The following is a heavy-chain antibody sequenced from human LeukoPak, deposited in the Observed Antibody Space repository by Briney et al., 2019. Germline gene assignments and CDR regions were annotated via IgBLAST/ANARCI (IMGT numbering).Heavy chain of an antibody. CDR2: IKQDGSEK. Sequence: GGSLRLSCAASGFTFSTSWMNWVRQAPGKGLEWVADIKQDGSEKYYVDSVKGRFTVSRDNAKNSLYLQMNSLRAEDTAVYYCAREPAGYSSGWFDYWGQGTLVTVSS. CDR1: GFTFSTSW. D-gene: IGHD6-19*01. J-gene: IGHJ4*02. CDR3: AREPAGYSSGWFDY. V-gene: IGHV3-7*01.